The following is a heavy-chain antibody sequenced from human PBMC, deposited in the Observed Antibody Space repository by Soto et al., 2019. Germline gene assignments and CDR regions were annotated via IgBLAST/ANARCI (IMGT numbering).Heavy chain of an antibody. CDR2: MYSGGTT. Sequence: EVQLVESGGGLIQPGGSLRLSCAASGFTVSSNFMNWVRQAPGKGLEWVSIMYSGGTTFYGDSVKGRFTISRDDSKNPLFLQMNSLRAEDTAVYYCGRVVVLVPSGKGGMDVWGQGTTVTVSS. CDR3: GRVVVLVPSGKGGMDV. V-gene: IGHV3-53*01. CDR1: GFTVSSNF. J-gene: IGHJ6*02. D-gene: IGHD2-2*01.